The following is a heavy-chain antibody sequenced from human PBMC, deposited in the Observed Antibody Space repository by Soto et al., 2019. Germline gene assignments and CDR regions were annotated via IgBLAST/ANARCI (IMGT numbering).Heavy chain of an antibody. CDR3: ARGGDFIFRLDY. D-gene: IGHD4-17*01. Sequence: QVQLVESGGGVVQPGRSLRLSCAASGFTFSSYAMHWVRQAPGKGLEWVALISYDGSNKYYADSVKGRFTTSRDNSKNTLYLQMNSLRVEDTTVYYCARGGDFIFRLDYWGQGTLVTVSS. J-gene: IGHJ4*02. CDR1: GFTFSSYA. CDR2: ISYDGSNK. V-gene: IGHV3-30-3*01.